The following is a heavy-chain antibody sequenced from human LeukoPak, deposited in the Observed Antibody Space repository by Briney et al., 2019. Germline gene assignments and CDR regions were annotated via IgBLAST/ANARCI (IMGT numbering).Heavy chain of an antibody. CDR2: IRSKAYGGTT. Sequence: GGSLRLSCTASGFTFGDYAMSWVRQAPGKGLEWVGFIRSKAYGGTTEYAASVKGRFTISRDDSKSIAYLQMNSLKTEDTAVYYCTRVRTYYDFWSGVGFDYWGQGTLVTVSS. D-gene: IGHD3-3*01. V-gene: IGHV3-49*04. J-gene: IGHJ4*02. CDR3: TRVRTYYDFWSGVGFDY. CDR1: GFTFGDYA.